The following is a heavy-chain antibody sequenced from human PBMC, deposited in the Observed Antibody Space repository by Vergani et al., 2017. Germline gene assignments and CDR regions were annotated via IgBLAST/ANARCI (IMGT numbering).Heavy chain of an antibody. CDR3: ARHISVVRPSSMTAFDY. CDR2: VFYGGRT. Sequence: QMQLQESGPGLVKPSETLSLSCTVSGDSISTSSYAWGWIRQPPGKTLEWIGTVFYGGRTSYNPSLKSRVTLSLDTSQTQISLHLTSVTAADTAVYYCARHISVVRPSSMTAFDYWGQGTLVTVSS. CDR1: GDSISTSSYA. J-gene: IGHJ4*02. V-gene: IGHV4-39*01. D-gene: IGHD2-21*01.